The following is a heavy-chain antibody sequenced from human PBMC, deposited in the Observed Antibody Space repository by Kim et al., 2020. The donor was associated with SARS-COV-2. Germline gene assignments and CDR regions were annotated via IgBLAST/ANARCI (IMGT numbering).Heavy chain of an antibody. CDR1: GFIFSKYW. Sequence: GGSLRLSCAASGFIFSKYWMHWVRQAPGKGLVWVSRVSRDGTTTSYAASVKGRFSISRDNAENTLHLQMNSLGVEDTAVYYCVREHINMEAIDHWGQVVLVTVSS. CDR3: VREHINMEAIDH. CDR2: VSRDGTTT. J-gene: IGHJ4*02. V-gene: IGHV3-74*01. D-gene: IGHD1-1*01.